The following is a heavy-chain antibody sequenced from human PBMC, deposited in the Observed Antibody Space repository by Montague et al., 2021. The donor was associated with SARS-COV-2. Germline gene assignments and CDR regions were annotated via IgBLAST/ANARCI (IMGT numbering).Heavy chain of an antibody. D-gene: IGHD6-19*01. CDR2: IDWDDDK. CDR3: AREYSSGVYFDY. Sequence: PALVKPTQTLTLTCTFSGFPLSTSGMCVSWIRQPPGKALEWLARIDWDDDKYYSTSLKTRLTISKDTSKNQVVLTMTNMDPVDTATYYRAREYSSGVYFDYWGQGTLVTVSS. V-gene: IGHV2-70*11. J-gene: IGHJ4*02. CDR1: GFPLSTSGMC.